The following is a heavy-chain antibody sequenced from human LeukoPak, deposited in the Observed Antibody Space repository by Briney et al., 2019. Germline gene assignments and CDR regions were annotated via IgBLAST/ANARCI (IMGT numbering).Heavy chain of an antibody. Sequence: SETLSLTCTVSGGSISSSSYYWGWIRQPPGKGLEWIGYIYHSGSTNYNPSLKSRVTISVDTSKNQFSLKLSSVTAAGTAVYYCARVWYLGGPFDYWGQGTLVTVSS. CDR1: GGSISSSSYY. J-gene: IGHJ4*02. CDR2: IYHSGST. V-gene: IGHV4-61*05. D-gene: IGHD2-15*01. CDR3: ARVWYLGGPFDY.